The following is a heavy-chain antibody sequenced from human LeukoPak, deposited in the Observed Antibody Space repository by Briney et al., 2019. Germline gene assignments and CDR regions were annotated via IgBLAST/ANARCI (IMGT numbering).Heavy chain of an antibody. CDR2: IHYSGTT. V-gene: IGHV4-39*01. CDR1: GGSISSSSDY. CDR3: ARLRRGYDASDYSYPFFDY. J-gene: IGHJ4*02. Sequence: PSETLSLTCTVSGGSISSSSDYWAWVRQPPGKGLEWIGSIHYSGTTYYTSSLKSRVTMSVDTSKNQFSLKLSSVTAADTAVYYCARLRRGYDASDYSYPFFDYWGQGILVTVSS. D-gene: IGHD3-22*01.